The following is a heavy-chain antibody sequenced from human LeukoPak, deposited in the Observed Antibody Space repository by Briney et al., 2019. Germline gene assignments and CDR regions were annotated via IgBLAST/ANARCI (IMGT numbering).Heavy chain of an antibody. Sequence: SVKVSCKASGGTFSSYAISWARQAPGQGLEWMGRIIPIFGTANYAQKFQGRVTITTDESTSTAYMELSSLRSEDTAVYYCARDSIAAAVNWFAPWGKGTRLTVSS. CDR1: GGTFSSYA. CDR3: ARDSIAAAVNWFAP. J-gene: IGHJ5*02. V-gene: IGHV1-69*05. D-gene: IGHD6-13*01. CDR2: IIPIFGTA.